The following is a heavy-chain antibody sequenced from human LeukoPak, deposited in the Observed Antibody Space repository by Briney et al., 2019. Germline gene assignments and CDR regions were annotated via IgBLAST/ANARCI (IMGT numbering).Heavy chain of an antibody. V-gene: IGHV4-34*01. CDR2: INHSGST. CDR1: GGSFSGYY. J-gene: IGHJ6*03. D-gene: IGHD6-6*01. CDR3: ARGGILSSSSPSNYYYYYYYTDV. Sequence: SETLSLTCAVYGGSFSGYYWSWIRQPPGKGLEWIGEINHSGSTNYNPSLKSRVTISVDTSKNQFSLKLSSVTAADTAVYYCARGGILSSSSPSNYYYYYYYTDVWGKGTTVTVSS.